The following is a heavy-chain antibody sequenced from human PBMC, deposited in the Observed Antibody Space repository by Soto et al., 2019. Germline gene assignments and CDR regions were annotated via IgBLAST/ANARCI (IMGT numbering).Heavy chain of an antibody. V-gene: IGHV1-46*01. CDR2: INPSGGST. CDR1: GYTFTSYY. Sequence: ASVKFSCKASGYTFTSYYMHWVRQAPGQGLEWMGIINPSGGSTSYAQKFQGRVTMTKNTLYLQMNSLRAEDTAVYYCAKWGYDILTGYYTGRYYYYGRDVWGQGTTVTVSS. D-gene: IGHD3-9*01. J-gene: IGHJ6*02. CDR3: AKWGYDILTGYYTGRYYYYGRDV.